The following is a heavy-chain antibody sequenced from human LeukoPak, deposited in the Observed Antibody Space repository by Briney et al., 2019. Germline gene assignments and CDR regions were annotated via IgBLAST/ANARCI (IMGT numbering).Heavy chain of an antibody. CDR1: GFTFSSYW. D-gene: IGHD4-17*01. CDR3: AREYYGDYFYYFDY. Sequence: GGSLRLSCAASGFTFSSYWMHWVRQAPGKGLVWVSRINSDGSSTSHADSVKGRFTISRDNAKNTLYLQMNSLRAEDTAVYYCAREYYGDYFYYFDYWGQGTLVTVSS. CDR2: INSDGSST. J-gene: IGHJ4*02. V-gene: IGHV3-74*01.